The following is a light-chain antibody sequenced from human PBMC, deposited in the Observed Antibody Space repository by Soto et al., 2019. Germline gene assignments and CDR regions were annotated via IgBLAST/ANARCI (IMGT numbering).Light chain of an antibody. CDR3: SSYTSSTTLYV. V-gene: IGLV2-14*03. CDR1: SSDVGNYNY. J-gene: IGLJ1*01. CDR2: DVS. Sequence: QSVLTQPASVSGSPGQSITISCTGASSDVGNYNYVSWYQQHPGKAPKLIIYDVSNRPSGVSNRFSGSKSGNTASLTISGPQAEDEADYYCSSYTSSTTLYVFGTGTKVTVL.